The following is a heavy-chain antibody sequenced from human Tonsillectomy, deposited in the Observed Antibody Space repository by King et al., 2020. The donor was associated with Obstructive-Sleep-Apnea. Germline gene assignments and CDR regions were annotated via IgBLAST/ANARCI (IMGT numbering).Heavy chain of an antibody. J-gene: IGHJ4*02. V-gene: IGHV1-2*02. Sequence: QLVQSGAEVKKPGASVKVSCKASGYTFTDYYMHWVQQAPGQGLEWMGWINPNSGGTSYVQKFKGRVTMTRDTSISTVYMERSRLRSDDTAVYYSARKISAPTPFDYWGQGTLVTVSS. CDR1: GYTFTDYY. D-gene: IGHD2-15*01. CDR2: INPNSGGT. CDR3: ARKISAPTPFDY.